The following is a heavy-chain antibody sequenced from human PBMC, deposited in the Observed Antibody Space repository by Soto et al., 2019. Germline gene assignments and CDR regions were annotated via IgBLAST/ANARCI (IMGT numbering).Heavy chain of an antibody. Sequence: EVQLVESGGTLVQPGGSLRLSCAASGFTFNTYWMHWVRQAPGKGLVWVSRINSDGTKTTYADSVKGRFTSSRDNAKNTVYLQMNSLRAEDMAMYYCATVATNSYNWLDPWGQGTLVTVSS. CDR3: ATVATNSYNWLDP. D-gene: IGHD5-12*01. J-gene: IGHJ5*02. CDR1: GFTFNTYW. CDR2: INSDGTKT. V-gene: IGHV3-74*01.